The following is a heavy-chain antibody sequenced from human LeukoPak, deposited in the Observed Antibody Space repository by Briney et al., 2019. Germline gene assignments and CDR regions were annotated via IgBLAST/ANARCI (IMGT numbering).Heavy chain of an antibody. J-gene: IGHJ4*02. CDR3: AKEGVGGNPREYYFDY. V-gene: IGHV3-48*04. D-gene: IGHD4-23*01. CDR2: ISSSSSTI. Sequence: PGGSLRLSCAASGFTFSSYSMNWVRQAPGKGLEWVSYISSSSSTIYYADSVKGRFTISRDNSKNSLYLQMNSLRTEDTALYYCAKEGVGGNPREYYFDYWGQGTLVTVSS. CDR1: GFTFSSYS.